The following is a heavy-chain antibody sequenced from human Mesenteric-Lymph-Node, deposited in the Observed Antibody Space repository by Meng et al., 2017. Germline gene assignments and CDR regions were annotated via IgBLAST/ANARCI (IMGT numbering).Heavy chain of an antibody. D-gene: IGHD6-13*01. CDR1: GGSFSGYY. CDR3: ARQAWAAEYYYYGMDV. CDR2: INHSGST. Sequence: GSLRLSCAVYGGSFSGYYWSWIRQPPGKGLEWIGEINHSGSTNYNPSLKSRVTISVDTSKNQFSLKLSSVTAADTAVYYCARQAWAAEYYYYGMDVWGQGTTVTVSS. J-gene: IGHJ6*02. V-gene: IGHV4-34*01.